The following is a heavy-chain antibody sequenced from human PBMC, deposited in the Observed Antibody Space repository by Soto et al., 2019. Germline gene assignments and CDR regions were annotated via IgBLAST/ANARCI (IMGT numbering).Heavy chain of an antibody. D-gene: IGHD4-17*01. V-gene: IGHV3-43D*03. CDR2: ISWDGGST. Sequence: GGSLRLSCAASGFTFDDYAMHWVRQAPGKGLEWVSLISWDGGSTYYADSVKGRFNISRDNSKNSLYLQMNSLRAEDTALYYCAKDKVQAHDYGDYYYYYGMDVWGQGTTVTVSS. J-gene: IGHJ6*02. CDR1: GFTFDDYA. CDR3: AKDKVQAHDYGDYYYYYGMDV.